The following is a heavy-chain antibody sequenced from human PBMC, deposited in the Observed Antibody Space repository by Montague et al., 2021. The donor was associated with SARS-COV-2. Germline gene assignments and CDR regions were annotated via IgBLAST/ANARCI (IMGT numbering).Heavy chain of an antibody. J-gene: IGHJ3*01. CDR1: GASLASDSLS. D-gene: IGHD2-2*03. Sequence: VSPGASLASDSLSWHWIRQSPSRGLEWLASTYYRSKWYDDSAPSVSGRATVKPDTSRNQFSLHLDSVTPEDTALYFCARKMDSSFDVWGKGTMVIVSS. V-gene: IGHV6-1*01. CDR2: TYYRSKWYD. CDR3: ARKMDSSFDV.